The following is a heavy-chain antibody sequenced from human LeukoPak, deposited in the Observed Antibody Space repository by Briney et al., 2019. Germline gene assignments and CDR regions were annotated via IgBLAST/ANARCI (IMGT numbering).Heavy chain of an antibody. CDR2: SSSGGSAI. CDR1: GFTFSSYE. V-gene: IGHV3-48*03. J-gene: IGHJ4*02. D-gene: IGHD6-19*01. Sequence: GGSLRLSCAASGFTFSSYEMNWVRRAPGKGLEWVSYSSSGGSAIYYADSVKGRFTISRDNAKNSLYLQMNSLRAEDTAIYYCVRDPSVAADDYWGQGTLVTVSS. CDR3: VRDPSVAADDY.